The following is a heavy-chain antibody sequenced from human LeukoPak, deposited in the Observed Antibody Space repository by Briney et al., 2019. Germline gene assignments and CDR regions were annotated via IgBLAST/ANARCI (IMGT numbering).Heavy chain of an antibody. Sequence: PSETLSLTCTVSSGSISSGDYYWSWIRQPPGKGLEWIGYIYNSGSTYYKPSLKSRITISIDKSENQFSLKVSSVTAADTAVYYCARHDSAASSMDVWGPGTTVTVSS. CDR2: IYNSGST. V-gene: IGHV4-30-4*01. D-gene: IGHD2-15*01. J-gene: IGHJ6*02. CDR1: SGSISSGDYY. CDR3: ARHDSAASSMDV.